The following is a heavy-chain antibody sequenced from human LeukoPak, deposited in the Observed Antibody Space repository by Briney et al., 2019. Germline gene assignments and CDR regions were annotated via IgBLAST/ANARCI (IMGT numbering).Heavy chain of an antibody. J-gene: IGHJ4*02. D-gene: IGHD5-24*01. V-gene: IGHV4-59*01. CDR3: ARGGSRDGYNRPLDY. Sequence: SETLSLTCAVSGGSISSCYWSWIRQPPGKGLEWIGYTYYSGSANYSPSLKSRVTMSVDTSKNQFSLRLSSVTAADTAVYYCARGGSRDGYNRPLDYWGQGTLVSVSS. CDR1: GGSISSCY. CDR2: TYYSGSA.